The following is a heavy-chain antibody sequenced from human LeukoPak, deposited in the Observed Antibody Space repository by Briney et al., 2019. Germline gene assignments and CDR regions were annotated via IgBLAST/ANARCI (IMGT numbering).Heavy chain of an antibody. CDR3: AKEQITYYYDSSGYSSFDY. D-gene: IGHD3-22*01. V-gene: IGHV3-74*01. CDR1: GFTFNKYW. J-gene: IGHJ4*02. CDR2: INSDGSIT. Sequence: GGSLRLSCVASGFTFNKYWMHWVRQAPGKGLVWVSRINSDGSITSYADSVKGRFAISRDNAKNTLYLQMNSLRAEDTAVYYCAKEQITYYYDSSGYSSFDYWGQGTLVTVSS.